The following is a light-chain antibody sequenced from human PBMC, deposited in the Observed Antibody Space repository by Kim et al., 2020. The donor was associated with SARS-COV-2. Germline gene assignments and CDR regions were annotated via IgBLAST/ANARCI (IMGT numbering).Light chain of an antibody. Sequence: GQRVTISCTGSSSNIGAGYDVHWYQQLPGTAPKLLLYGNSNRPSGVPDRFSGSKSGTSASLAITGLQAEDEADYYCQSYDTSLSGVFGTGTKVTVL. CDR1: SSNIGAGYD. CDR2: GNS. J-gene: IGLJ1*01. V-gene: IGLV1-40*01. CDR3: QSYDTSLSGV.